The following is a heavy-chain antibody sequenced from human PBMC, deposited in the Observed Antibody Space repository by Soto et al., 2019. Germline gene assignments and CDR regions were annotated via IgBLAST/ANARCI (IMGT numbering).Heavy chain of an antibody. CDR1: GFTFSSYA. V-gene: IGHV3-23*01. D-gene: IGHD3-10*01. CDR3: AKVRRFGELRSLY. Sequence: EVQLLESGGGLVQPGGSLRLSCAASGFTFSSYAMSWVRQAPGKGPEWVSAIGVSGDTTYYADSVKGRFTISRDNSKNTLYLQMGSLRAEETAVYYCAKVRRFGELRSLYWGQGTLVTVSS. CDR2: IGVSGDTT. J-gene: IGHJ4*02.